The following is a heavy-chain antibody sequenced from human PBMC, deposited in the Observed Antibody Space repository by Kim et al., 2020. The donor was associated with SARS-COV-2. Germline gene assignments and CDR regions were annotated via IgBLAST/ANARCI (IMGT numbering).Heavy chain of an antibody. V-gene: IGHV4-34*01. CDR1: GGSFSGYY. CDR3: VRGETGPRFQH. CDR2: ITHSGDT. J-gene: IGHJ4*02. Sequence: SETLSLTCDVYGGSFSGYYWSWIRQPPGKGLEWIGEITHSGDTYYNPFLKSRVTISLDTSKTQFSLNLSSVTAPDTAVYYCVRGETGPRFQHWGQGTL.